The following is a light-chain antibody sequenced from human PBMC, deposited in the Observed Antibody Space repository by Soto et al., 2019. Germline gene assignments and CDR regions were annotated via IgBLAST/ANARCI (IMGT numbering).Light chain of an antibody. CDR2: DAS. CDR3: QQYKNWPPEYT. V-gene: IGKV3-15*01. J-gene: IGKJ2*01. Sequence: EIVMTQSPATLSVSPGERVTLFCRASQSVNSRLAWYQQKPAQAPRLLIYDASTRATGIPARFSGRGSGTEFTLTISSLQSEDFAVYYCQQYKNWPPEYTFGQGTKLEIK. CDR1: QSVNSR.